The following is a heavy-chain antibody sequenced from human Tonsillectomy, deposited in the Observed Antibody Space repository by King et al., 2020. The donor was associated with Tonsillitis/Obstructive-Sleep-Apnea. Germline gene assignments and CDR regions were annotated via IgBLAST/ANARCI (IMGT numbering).Heavy chain of an antibody. CDR3: AREGGGGNPDAFDM. J-gene: IGHJ3*02. CDR2: IIPILGIA. Sequence: QLVQSGVEVKKPGSSVKVSCKASGGTLNNYVINWVRQAPGQGLEWMGGIIPILGIANYAQKFQGRVTITADKSTSTADVELSSLRSEDTAVYYCAREGGGGNPDAFDMWGEGTGVTVSS. V-gene: IGHV1-69*10. CDR1: GGTLNNYV. D-gene: IGHD2-15*01.